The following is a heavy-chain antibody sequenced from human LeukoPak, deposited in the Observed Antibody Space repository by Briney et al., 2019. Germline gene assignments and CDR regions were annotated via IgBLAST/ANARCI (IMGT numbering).Heavy chain of an antibody. Sequence: WGSVRLSCAASGFTFSTYWMHWVRQAPGKGRVWVSRNNTAETTSSIADSVKGRFTISRDRPQNTLYLQMNSLRAEDTAVYYCARPVIAYNLTEYYYYYMDVWGKGTTVT. V-gene: IGHV3-74*01. CDR1: GFTFSTYW. CDR3: ARPVIAYNLTEYYYYYMDV. J-gene: IGHJ6*03. CDR2: NNTAETTS. D-gene: IGHD1-14*01.